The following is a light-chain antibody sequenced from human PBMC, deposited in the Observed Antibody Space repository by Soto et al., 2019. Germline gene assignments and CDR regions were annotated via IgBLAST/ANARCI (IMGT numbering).Light chain of an antibody. Sequence: DIQMTQSPSTLSASVGDRVTITCRASQGISGWLAWYQQKAGKAPKLLIFDASSLENGVPSRFSGSGSGTELNLTITGLQLDDFATYYCKQSSSDSRTFGKGPTVE. V-gene: IGKV1-5*01. CDR3: KQSSSDSRT. CDR1: QGISGW. CDR2: DAS. J-gene: IGKJ4*02.